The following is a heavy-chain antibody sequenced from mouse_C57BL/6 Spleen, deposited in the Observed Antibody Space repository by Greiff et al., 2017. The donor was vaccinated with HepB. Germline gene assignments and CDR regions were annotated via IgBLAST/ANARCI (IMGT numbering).Heavy chain of an antibody. CDR3: ARQDSSGDYYAMDY. J-gene: IGHJ4*01. Sequence: VKVVESGPGLVAPSQSLSITCTVSGFSLTSYAISWVRQPPGKGLEWLGVIWTGGGTNYNSALKSRLSISKDNSKSQVVLKMNSLQTDDTARYYCARQDSSGDYYAMDYWGQGTSVTVSS. CDR2: IWTGGGT. CDR1: GFSLTSYA. D-gene: IGHD3-2*02. V-gene: IGHV2-9-1*01.